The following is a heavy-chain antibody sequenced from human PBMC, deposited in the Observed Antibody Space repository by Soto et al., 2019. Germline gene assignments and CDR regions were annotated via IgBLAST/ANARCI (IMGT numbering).Heavy chain of an antibody. CDR2: ISFDGSKK. V-gene: IGHV3-30*18. CDR3: AKDFVVLTAKDYYYAMDV. CDR1: GFTFRSYG. D-gene: IGHD2-21*02. Sequence: LRLSCLASGFTFRSYGMHWVRQAPGKGLEWVAMISFDGSKKYYPDSVKGRFTISRDNGENTLYLQMNSLRVEDTAVYYCAKDFVVLTAKDYYYAMDVWGQGTTVTVSS. J-gene: IGHJ6*02.